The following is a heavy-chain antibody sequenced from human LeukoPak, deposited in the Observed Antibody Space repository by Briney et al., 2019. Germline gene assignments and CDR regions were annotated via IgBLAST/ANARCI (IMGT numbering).Heavy chain of an antibody. V-gene: IGHV4-39*07. D-gene: IGHD6-19*01. Sequence: SETLSLTCIISGGYISSTTYYWGWIRQPPGKGLEWIGTLYYSGKTYYNPSLKSRVTISIDTSKNQFSLKLTSVTAADTAVYYCARDDSSGWYGGFDYWGQGTLVTVSS. CDR3: ARDDSSGWYGGFDY. CDR2: LYYSGKT. J-gene: IGHJ4*02. CDR1: GGYISSTTYY.